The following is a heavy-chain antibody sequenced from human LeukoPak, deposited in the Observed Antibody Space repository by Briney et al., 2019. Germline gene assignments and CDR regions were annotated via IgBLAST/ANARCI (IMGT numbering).Heavy chain of an antibody. V-gene: IGHV1-8*01. J-gene: IGHJ4*02. CDR2: MNPNSGNT. CDR3: ARRSGWKGGIDY. CDR1: GYTFTSYD. Sequence: ASVKVSCKASGYTFTSYDINWVRQATGQGLEWMGWMNPNSGNTGYAQKFQGRVTMTRNTSISTAYMELSSLRSEDTAVYYCARRSGWKGGIDYWGQGTLVTVSS. D-gene: IGHD6-19*01.